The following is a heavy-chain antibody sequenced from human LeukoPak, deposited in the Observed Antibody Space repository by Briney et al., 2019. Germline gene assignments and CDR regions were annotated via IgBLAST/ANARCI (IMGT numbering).Heavy chain of an antibody. Sequence: GGSLRLSCAASGFTFSSYAMSWVRQAPGKGLEWVSYISSSGSTIYYADSVKGRFTISRDNSRNTLYLQMNSLRVEDTAVYYCERVRSLNSVAGTVDYWGQGTLVTVSS. V-gene: IGHV3-48*01. CDR3: ERVRSLNSVAGTVDY. D-gene: IGHD6-19*01. CDR1: GFTFSSYA. J-gene: IGHJ4*02. CDR2: ISSSGSTI.